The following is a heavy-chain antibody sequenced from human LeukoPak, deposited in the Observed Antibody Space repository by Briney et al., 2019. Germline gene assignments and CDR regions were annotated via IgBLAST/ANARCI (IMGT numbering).Heavy chain of an antibody. CDR1: GYILTELC. D-gene: IGHD3-22*01. J-gene: IGHJ3*02. CDR2: ISGYNGNT. CDR3: ASLKNYYDSSGYLVTDAFDI. V-gene: IGHV1-18*01. Sequence: ASVKVSCKVSGYILTELCMHWVRQAPGQGLEWMGWISGYNGNTNYAQKLQGRVTMTTDTSTSTAYMELRSLKSDDTAVYYCASLKNYYDSSGYLVTDAFDIWGQGTMVTVSS.